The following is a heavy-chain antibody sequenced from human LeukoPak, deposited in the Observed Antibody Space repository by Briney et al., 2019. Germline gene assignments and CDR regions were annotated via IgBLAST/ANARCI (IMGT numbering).Heavy chain of an antibody. CDR1: GGSFSGYY. D-gene: IGHD2-15*01. CDR2: INHSGST. V-gene: IGHV4-34*01. J-gene: IGHJ4*02. Sequence: SETLSLTCAVYGGSFSGYYWSWIRQPPGRELEWIGEINHSGSTNYNPSLKSRVTISVDTSKNQFSLKLSSVTAADTAVYYCASRGYCSGGSCYYFDYWGQGTLVTVSS. CDR3: ASRGYCSGGSCYYFDY.